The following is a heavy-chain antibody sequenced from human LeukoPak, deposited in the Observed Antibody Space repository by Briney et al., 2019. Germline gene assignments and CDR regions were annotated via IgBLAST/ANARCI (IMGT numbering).Heavy chain of an antibody. CDR1: GFTFSSYS. D-gene: IGHD6-19*01. CDR3: AKEINHQWLVPLDAFDI. CDR2: ISSSSTI. V-gene: IGHV3-48*01. J-gene: IGHJ3*02. Sequence: GGSLRLSCAASGFTFSSYSMNWVRQAPGKGLEWVSYISSSSTIYYADSVKGRFTISRDNAKNSLYLQMNSLRAEDTAVYYCAKEINHQWLVPLDAFDIWGQGTMVTVSS.